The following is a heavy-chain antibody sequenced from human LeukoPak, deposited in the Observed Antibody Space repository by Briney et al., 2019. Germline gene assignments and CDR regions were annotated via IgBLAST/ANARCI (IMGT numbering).Heavy chain of an antibody. CDR3: AKGPGVVITHFDY. CDR2: ISGSGGST. D-gene: IGHD3-3*01. Sequence: GGSLRLSCAASGFTFSNYAMSWVRQAPGKGLEWVSAISGSGGSTNYADSVKGRFTISRDNSKNTLYLQMNSLRAEDTAVYYCAKGPGVVITHFDYWGQGTLVTVSS. CDR1: GFTFSNYA. V-gene: IGHV3-23*01. J-gene: IGHJ4*02.